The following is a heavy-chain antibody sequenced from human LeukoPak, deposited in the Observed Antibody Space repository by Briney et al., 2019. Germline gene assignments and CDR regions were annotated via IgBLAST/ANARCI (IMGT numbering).Heavy chain of an antibody. D-gene: IGHD5-18*01. Sequence: PGGSLRLSCAASGFTFSSYGMHWVRHAPGKGLGWVAVISYDGSNKYYADSVKGRFTISRDNSKNTLYLQMNSLRAEDTAVYYCAKFWVRYTPLGYFHHECQGTLVIVS. CDR1: GFTFSSYG. V-gene: IGHV3-30*18. J-gene: IGHJ1*01. CDR2: ISYDGSNK. CDR3: AKFWVRYTPLGYFHH.